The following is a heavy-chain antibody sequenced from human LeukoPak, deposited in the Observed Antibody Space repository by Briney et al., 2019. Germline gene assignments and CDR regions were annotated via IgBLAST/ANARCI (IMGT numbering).Heavy chain of an antibody. D-gene: IGHD3-10*01. CDR1: GFTFSSYW. Sequence: PGGSLRLSCAASGFTFSSYWMTWVRQAPGKGLEWVANIKKDGSEKYYGDSVAGRFTISRDNAKNSLYLQMNSLRAEDTALYCLQYGAGSTWGQGTLVTVSS. CDR3: QYGAGST. J-gene: IGHJ4*02. CDR2: IKKDGSEK. V-gene: IGHV3-7*01.